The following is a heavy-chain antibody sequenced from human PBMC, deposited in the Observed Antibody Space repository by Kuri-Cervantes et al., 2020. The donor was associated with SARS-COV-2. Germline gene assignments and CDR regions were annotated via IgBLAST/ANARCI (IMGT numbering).Heavy chain of an antibody. V-gene: IGHV3-20*04. CDR1: GFTFDDYG. CDR2: INWNGGST. D-gene: IGHD6-19*01. J-gene: IGHJ4*02. CDR3: ARETSRTSGTGYYFDY. Sequence: GGSLRLSCAASGFTFDDYGMSWVRQAPGKGLEWVSGINWNGGSTGYADSAKGRFTISRDNAKNSLYLQMNSLRAEDTALYYCARETSRTSGTGYYFDYWGQGTLVTVSS.